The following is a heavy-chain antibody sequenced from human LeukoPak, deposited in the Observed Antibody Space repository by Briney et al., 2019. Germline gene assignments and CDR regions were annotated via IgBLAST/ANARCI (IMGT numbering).Heavy chain of an antibody. D-gene: IGHD3-10*01. V-gene: IGHV1-69*01. CDR1: GGTFSSYA. CDR3: ARDTKLLWFGEFNWFDP. Sequence: GSSVKVSCKASGGTFSSYAISWVRQAPGQGLEWMGGIIPIFGTANYAQKFQGRVTITADESTSTAYMELSSLRSEDTAVYYCARDTKLLWFGEFNWFDPWGQGTLVTVSS. J-gene: IGHJ5*02. CDR2: IIPIFGTA.